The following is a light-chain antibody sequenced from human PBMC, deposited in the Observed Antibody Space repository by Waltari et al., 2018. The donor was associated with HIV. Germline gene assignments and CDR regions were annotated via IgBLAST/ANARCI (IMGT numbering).Light chain of an antibody. V-gene: IGLV1-44*01. J-gene: IGLJ3*02. CDR1: ISDIGSTT. CDR2: SND. Sequence: QSVLTQPPSASGTPGQRVTISCSGSISDIGSTTVNWYQQLPGTAPKLLIYSNDERPAGVPDRFASSKSVTSASRAISGLRSEDEADYYCATWDDSLDGPMFGGGTKLTVL. CDR3: ATWDDSLDGPM.